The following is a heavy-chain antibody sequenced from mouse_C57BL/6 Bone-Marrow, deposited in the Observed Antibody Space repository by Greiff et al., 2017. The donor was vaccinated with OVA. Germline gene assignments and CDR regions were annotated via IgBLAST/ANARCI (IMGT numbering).Heavy chain of an antibody. D-gene: IGHD2-5*01. CDR1: GYTFTSYG. V-gene: IGHV1-81*01. Sequence: VQLQQSGAELARPGASVKLSCKASGYTFTSYGISWVKQRTGQGLEWIGEIYPRSGNTYYNEKFKGKATLTADKSSSTAYMELRSLTSEDSAVYFCASPPYYSNCAWFAYWGQGTLVTVSA. CDR3: ASPPYYSNCAWFAY. J-gene: IGHJ3*01. CDR2: IYPRSGNT.